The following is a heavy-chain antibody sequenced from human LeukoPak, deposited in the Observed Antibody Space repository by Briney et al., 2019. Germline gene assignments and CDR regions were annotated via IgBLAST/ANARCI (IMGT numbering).Heavy chain of an antibody. D-gene: IGHD3-10*01. Sequence: ASVKVSCKASGYTFTGYYMHWVRQAPGQGLEWMGGIIPIFGTANYAQKFQGRVTITADESTSTAYMELSSLRSEDTAVYYCARDPSRATMVRGVFYYYGMDVWGQGTTVTVSS. CDR1: GYTFTGYY. CDR3: ARDPSRATMVRGVFYYYGMDV. J-gene: IGHJ6*02. V-gene: IGHV1-69*13. CDR2: IIPIFGTA.